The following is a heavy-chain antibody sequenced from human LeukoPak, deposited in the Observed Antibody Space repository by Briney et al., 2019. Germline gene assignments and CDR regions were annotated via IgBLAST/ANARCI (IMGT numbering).Heavy chain of an antibody. CDR1: GYSFTSYW. Sequence: GESMKISCNGSGYSFTSYWISRVRQVPGKGLEWKGRIDPSYSYTNYSPSFQGHVAISADKCISTAYLQWSSLKASDRAMYDRARLGYSSGASRDNNVCVPWGEGTLVTVSS. CDR3: ARLGYSSGASRDNNVCVP. V-gene: IGHV5-10-1*01. D-gene: IGHD6-19*01. CDR2: IDPSYSYT. J-gene: IGHJ5*02.